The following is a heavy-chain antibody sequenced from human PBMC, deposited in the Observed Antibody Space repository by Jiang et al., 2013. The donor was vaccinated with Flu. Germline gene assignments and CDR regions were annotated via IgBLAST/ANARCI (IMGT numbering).Heavy chain of an antibody. D-gene: IGHD6-13*01. CDR3: ARGSFHYSSRTRDYYYGMDV. J-gene: IGHJ6*02. CDR2: INHSGST. CDR1: GGSFSGYY. V-gene: IGHV4-34*01. Sequence: PSETLSLTCAVYGGSFSGYYWSWIRQPPGKGLEWIGEINHSGSTNYNPSLKSRVTISVDTSKNQFSLKLSSVTAADTAVYYCARGSFHYSSRTRDYYYGMDVWGQGTTVTVSS.